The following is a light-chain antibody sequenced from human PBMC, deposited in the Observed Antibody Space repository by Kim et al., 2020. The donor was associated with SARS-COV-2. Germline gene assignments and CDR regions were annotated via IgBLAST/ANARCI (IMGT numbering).Light chain of an antibody. CDR3: QQYNGWPLT. Sequence: VVPEEGAALSCRASQSVSGNVVWYQQKTGQAPRRLIYGGSTGGTGSPARFSSSGSGAEFTLTISSLQSEDLAVYYCQQYNGWPLTFGGGTKVDIK. CDR2: GGS. J-gene: IGKJ4*01. V-gene: IGKV3-15*01. CDR1: QSVSGN.